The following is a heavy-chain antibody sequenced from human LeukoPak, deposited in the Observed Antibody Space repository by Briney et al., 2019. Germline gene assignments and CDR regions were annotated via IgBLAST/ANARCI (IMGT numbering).Heavy chain of an antibody. CDR3: ARAEALYYYDSSGYPPFDY. Sequence: GGSLRLSCAASGFTFSSYSMNWVRQAPGKGLEWVSSISSSSSYIYYADSVKGRFTISRDNAKNSLYLQMNSLRAEDTAVYYCARAEALYYYDSSGYPPFDYWGQGTLVTVSS. J-gene: IGHJ4*02. V-gene: IGHV3-21*01. D-gene: IGHD3-22*01. CDR2: ISSSSSYI. CDR1: GFTFSSYS.